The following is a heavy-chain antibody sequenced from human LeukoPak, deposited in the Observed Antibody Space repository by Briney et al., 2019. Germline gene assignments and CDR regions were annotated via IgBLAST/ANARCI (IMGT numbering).Heavy chain of an antibody. CDR1: GYTFTSYD. J-gene: IGHJ4*02. V-gene: IGHV1-8*01. D-gene: IGHD2-2*01. Sequence: ASVKVSCKASGYTFTSYDINWVRQATGQGLEWMGWMNPNSGNTGYAQKFQGRVTMTRNTSISTAYMELSSLRSEDTAVYYCARGYCSSTSCYSVFDYWGQGTLVTVSS. CDR3: ARGYCSSTSCYSVFDY. CDR2: MNPNSGNT.